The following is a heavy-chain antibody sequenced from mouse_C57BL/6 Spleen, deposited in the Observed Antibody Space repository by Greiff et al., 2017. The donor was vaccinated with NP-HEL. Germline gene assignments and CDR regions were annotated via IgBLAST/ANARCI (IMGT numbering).Heavy chain of an antibody. CDR3: ARKDYYGNFDY. V-gene: IGHV1-19*01. CDR2: INPYNGGT. CDR1: GYTFTDYY. J-gene: IGHJ2*01. D-gene: IGHD2-1*01. Sequence: EVQLQQSGPVLVKPGASVKMSCKASGYTFTDYYMNWVKQSHGKSLEWIGVINPYNGGTSYNQKFKGKATLTVDKSSSTAYMELNSLTSEDSAVYYCARKDYYGNFDYWGQGTTLTVSS.